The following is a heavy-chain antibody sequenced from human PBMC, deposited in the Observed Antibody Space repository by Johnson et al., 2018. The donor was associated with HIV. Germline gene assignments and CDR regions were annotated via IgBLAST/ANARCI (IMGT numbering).Heavy chain of an antibody. J-gene: IGHJ3*02. CDR1: GFTFSDYY. D-gene: IGHD1-14*01. CDR2: ISSSGATI. CDR3: ARMSPDRDALDI. Sequence: QVQLVESGGGLVQPGRSLRLSCAVSGFTFSDYYMTWIRQAPGKGLEWISYISSSGATIYYADSMKGRFTISRDNAKNSLYLHMNSLRAEDTAVYYCARMSPDRDALDIWGQGTMVTVSS. V-gene: IGHV3-11*04.